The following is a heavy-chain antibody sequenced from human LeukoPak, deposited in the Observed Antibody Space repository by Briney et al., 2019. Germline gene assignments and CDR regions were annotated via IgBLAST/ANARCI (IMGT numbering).Heavy chain of an antibody. D-gene: IGHD6-13*01. CDR3: ARGAASRAAVDFYYYYGMDV. V-gene: IGHV1-46*01. Sequence: ASVKVSCKASGYTFTSFYMHWVRQAPGQGLDWMGIINPRGGSTSYAQKFQGRVTMTRDTSMSTVYMELGSLRSENTAVYYRARGAASRAAVDFYYYYGMDVWGQGTTVTVSS. J-gene: IGHJ6*02. CDR1: GYTFTSFY. CDR2: INPRGGST.